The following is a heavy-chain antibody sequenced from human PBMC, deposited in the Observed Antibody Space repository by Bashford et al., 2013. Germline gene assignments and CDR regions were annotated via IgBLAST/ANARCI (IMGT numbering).Heavy chain of an antibody. CDR3: ARAMVQGVHPAYYYYGMDV. V-gene: IGHV1-2*04. D-gene: IGHD3-10*01. CDR2: INPNSGGT. J-gene: IGHJ6*02. Sequence: WVRQAPGQGLEWMGWINPNSGGTNYAQKFQGWVTMTRDTSISTAYMELSRLRSDDTAVYYCARAMVQGVHPAYYYYGMDVWGQGTTVTVSS.